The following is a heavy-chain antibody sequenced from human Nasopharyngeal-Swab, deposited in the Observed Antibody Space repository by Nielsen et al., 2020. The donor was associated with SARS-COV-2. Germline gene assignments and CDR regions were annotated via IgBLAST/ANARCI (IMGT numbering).Heavy chain of an antibody. V-gene: IGHV1-8*01. Sequence: ASVKVSCKATEYIFSTFDINWVRQAPGQGLEWMGWMSPTSGKTESAQKFQGRITMTRDTSTSTAYMELSSLTSEDTAIYYCATPGYRSGHYFFDNWGQGTLVTVSS. CDR1: EYIFSTFD. J-gene: IGHJ4*02. D-gene: IGHD5-18*01. CDR3: ATPGYRSGHYFFDN. CDR2: MSPTSGKT.